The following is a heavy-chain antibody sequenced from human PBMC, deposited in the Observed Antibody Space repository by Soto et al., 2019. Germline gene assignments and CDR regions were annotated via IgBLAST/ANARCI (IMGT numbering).Heavy chain of an antibody. CDR3: AKDMRVSSSSSYYFGMDV. D-gene: IGHD6-6*01. Sequence: GGSLRLSCAASGFTFDDYAMHWVRQAPGKGLEWVSGINWNGGDVAYADSVKGRFTISRDNARNSLYLQINSLGTEDTALYYCAKDMRVSSSSSYYFGMDVWGQGTTVTVSS. CDR2: INWNGGDV. CDR1: GFTFDDYA. V-gene: IGHV3-9*01. J-gene: IGHJ6*02.